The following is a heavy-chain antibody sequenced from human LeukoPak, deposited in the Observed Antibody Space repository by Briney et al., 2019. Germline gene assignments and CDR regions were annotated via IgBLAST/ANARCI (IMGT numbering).Heavy chain of an antibody. CDR2: IITMHDTK. J-gene: IGHJ3*01. V-gene: IGHV1-69*04. CDR3: AKDGGAAGSGYDV. D-gene: IGHD6-25*01. Sequence: VKVSCKASGCNFNPFVITGLRQPPGQGREWIGTIITMHDTKKHAQKFQARASISADMSKTTDLLELRSLRSEDTAMYYCAKDGGAAGSGYDVWGQGTMIVVSA. CDR1: GCNFNPFV.